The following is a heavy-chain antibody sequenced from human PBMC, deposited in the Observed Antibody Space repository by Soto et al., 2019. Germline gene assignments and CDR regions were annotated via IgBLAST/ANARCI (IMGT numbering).Heavy chain of an antibody. CDR1: GASISSGGYY. CDR3: ARWGFYDRSGVGFDP. CDR2: IYYSGRT. Sequence: QVQLQESGPGLVKPSQTLSLTCTVSGASISSGGYYWGWFRQHPGKGLQRIGYIYYSGRTYYNSSLKSRVTISVDTSKNPFALKLSSVTAADTAVYYCARWGFYDRSGVGFDPWGQGTLVTVSS. J-gene: IGHJ5*02. V-gene: IGHV4-31*03. D-gene: IGHD3-22*01.